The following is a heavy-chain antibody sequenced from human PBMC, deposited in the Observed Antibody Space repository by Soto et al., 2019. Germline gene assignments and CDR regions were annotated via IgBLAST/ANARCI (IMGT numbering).Heavy chain of an antibody. CDR1: GGSISSGGYY. CDR3: ARFSDYYYDSSGYTDY. V-gene: IGHV4-31*03. J-gene: IGHJ4*02. CDR2: IYYSGST. Sequence: SETLSLTCTVSGGSISSGGYYWSWIRQHPGKGLEWIGYIYYSGSTYYNPSLKSRVTISVDTSKNQFSLKLSSVTAADTAVYYCARFSDYYYDSSGYTDYWGQGTLVTVSS. D-gene: IGHD3-22*01.